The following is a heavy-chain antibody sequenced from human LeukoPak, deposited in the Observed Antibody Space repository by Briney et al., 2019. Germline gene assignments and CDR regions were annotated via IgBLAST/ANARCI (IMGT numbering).Heavy chain of an antibody. D-gene: IGHD4-23*01. CDR3: ARSYGGNPYFDY. CDR2: ISSSGSTI. Sequence: GGSLRLXCAASGFIFSDYYMSWIRQAPGKGLEWVSYISSSGSTIYYADSVKGRFTISRDNAKNSLHLQMNSLRAEDTAVYYCARSYGGNPYFDYWGQGTLVTVSS. V-gene: IGHV3-11*04. CDR1: GFIFSDYY. J-gene: IGHJ4*02.